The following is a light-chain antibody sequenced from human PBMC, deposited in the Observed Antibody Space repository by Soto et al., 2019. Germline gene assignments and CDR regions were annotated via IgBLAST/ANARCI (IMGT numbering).Light chain of an antibody. CDR1: FANVGARYG. Sequence: QSVLTQPPSVSGAPGQRVTISCTGNFANVGARYGVHWYQQLPGTAPKVLIYGNNNRPSGVPDRFSGSQSGTSAFLDITGLQGEDEADYYCQSYDNSLSGWVFGGGTKLTVL. J-gene: IGLJ3*02. CDR3: QSYDNSLSGWV. CDR2: GNN. V-gene: IGLV1-40*01.